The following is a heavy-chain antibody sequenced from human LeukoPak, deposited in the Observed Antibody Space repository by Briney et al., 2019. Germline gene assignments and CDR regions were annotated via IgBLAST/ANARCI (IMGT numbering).Heavy chain of an antibody. J-gene: IGHJ4*02. CDR1: GDSISNYC. Sequence: SETLSLTCTVSGDSISNYCWSWIRQPPGKGLEWIGYIYYSGSTNYNPSLKSRVTISVDTSKNQFSLKLNSVTAADTAVYYCARVSGYDWESFYDYWGQGTLVTVSS. D-gene: IGHD5-12*01. V-gene: IGHV4-59*01. CDR3: ARVSGYDWESFYDY. CDR2: IYYSGST.